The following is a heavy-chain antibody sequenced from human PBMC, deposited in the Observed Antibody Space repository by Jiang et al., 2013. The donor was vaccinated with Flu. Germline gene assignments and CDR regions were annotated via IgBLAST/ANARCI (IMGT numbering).Heavy chain of an antibody. CDR3: ARGDYGDFSYYFDY. D-gene: IGHD4-17*01. V-gene: IGHV4-30-2*04. J-gene: IGHJ4*02. Sequence: TISVDTSKNQFSLKLSSVTAADTAVYYCARGDYGDFSYYFDYWGQGTLVTVSS.